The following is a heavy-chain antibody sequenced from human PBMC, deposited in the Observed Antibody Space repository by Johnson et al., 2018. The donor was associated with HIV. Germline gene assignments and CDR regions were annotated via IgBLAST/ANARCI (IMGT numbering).Heavy chain of an antibody. V-gene: IGHV3-73*01. J-gene: IGHJ3*01. CDR2: IRSETYSYAT. CDR1: RFTFDDYA. CDR3: ARKGPTSGRADAFDL. Sequence: VQLVESGGGLVQPGRSLRLSCAASRFTFDDYAMHWVRQAPGKGLEWVGRIRSETYSYATAYAASVKGRFTISKDDPKTTVYLQMNSLRAEDTAVYYCARKGPTSGRADAFDLWGQGTMVTVSS.